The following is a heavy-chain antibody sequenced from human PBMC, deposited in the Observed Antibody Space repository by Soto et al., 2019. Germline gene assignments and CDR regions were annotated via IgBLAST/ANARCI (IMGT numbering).Heavy chain of an antibody. J-gene: IGHJ5*02. CDR1: GFTFSSYE. CDR3: ARAINNWNRRHWFDP. Sequence: PGGSLRLSCAASGFTFSSYEMNWVRQAPGKGLEWVSYISSSGSTIYYADSVKGRFTISRDNAKNSLYLQMNSLRAEDTAVYYCARAINNWNRRHWFDPWGQGTLVTVSS. V-gene: IGHV3-48*03. D-gene: IGHD1-20*01. CDR2: ISSSGSTI.